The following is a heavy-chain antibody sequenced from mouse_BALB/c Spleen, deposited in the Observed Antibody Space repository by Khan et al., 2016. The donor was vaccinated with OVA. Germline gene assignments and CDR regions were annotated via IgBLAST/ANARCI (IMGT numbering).Heavy chain of an antibody. CDR2: MWSDGSA. D-gene: IGHD2-10*01. CDR3: ARQPYYHYNVMDY. CDR1: GFSLTNYG. J-gene: IGHJ4*01. Sequence: VELVESGPGLVAPSQSLSITCTISGFSLTNYGVHWVRQPPGKGLEWLVLMWSDGSATYNSALKSRLTISMDNSKSQVFLKMHSLQTDDTAMYFCARQPYYHYNVMDYWGRGTSVTVSS. V-gene: IGHV2-6-1*01.